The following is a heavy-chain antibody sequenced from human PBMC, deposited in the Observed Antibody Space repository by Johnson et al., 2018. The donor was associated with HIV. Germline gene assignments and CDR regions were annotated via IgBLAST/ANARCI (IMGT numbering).Heavy chain of an antibody. J-gene: IGHJ3*01. CDR1: GFSFSTYW. CDR2: IDTEGSGT. CDR3: ARSRWADDAFDG. Sequence: VQLVESGGRLVQPGGSLRLSCAASGFSFSTYWMHWVRRVPGKGLVWVSRIDTEGSGTTYAASVKGRFTISRDNAKNTVYLQMISLRAEDMAVYYCARSRWADDAFDGWGQGTMVTVSS. D-gene: IGHD1-26*01. V-gene: IGHV3-74*03.